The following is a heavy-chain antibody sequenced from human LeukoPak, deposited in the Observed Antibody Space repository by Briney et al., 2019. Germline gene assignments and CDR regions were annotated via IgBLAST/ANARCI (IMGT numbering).Heavy chain of an antibody. V-gene: IGHV4-59*01. D-gene: IGHD3-3*01. CDR3: ARANFWSGFDY. CDR1: GRSMSSWY. Sequence: SETLSLTCTVSGRSMSSWYWSWIRQPPGKGLEWIGYIFYSGSTYYNPSLKSRVTISVDTSKNQFSLKLSSVTAADTAVYYCARANFWSGFDYWGQGSLVPVSS. CDR2: IFYSGST. J-gene: IGHJ4*02.